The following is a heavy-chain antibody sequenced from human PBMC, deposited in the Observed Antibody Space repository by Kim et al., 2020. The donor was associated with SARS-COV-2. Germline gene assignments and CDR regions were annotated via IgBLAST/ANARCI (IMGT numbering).Heavy chain of an antibody. J-gene: IGHJ6*01. CDR2: MYYSGDT. Sequence: SETLSLTCTVSGGSISSSSYYWGWIRQPPGKGLEWTGCMYYSGDTNSNPTLRSPVTISVDTTKNHLSLKLGSVTAADAAVYYWARMSMGSGHYGYYY. CDR3: ARMSMGSGHYGYYY. V-gene: IGHV4-39*02. D-gene: IGHD2-15*01. CDR1: GGSISSSSYY.